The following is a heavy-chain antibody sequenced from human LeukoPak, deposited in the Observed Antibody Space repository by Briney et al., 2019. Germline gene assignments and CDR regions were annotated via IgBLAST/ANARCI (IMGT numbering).Heavy chain of an antibody. CDR2: IYSDNT. CDR3: ARRAGAYSHPYDY. D-gene: IGHD4/OR15-4a*01. V-gene: IGHV3-53*01. CDR1: GFNFNYYG. Sequence: GGSLRLSCAASGFNFNYYGMHWVRQAPGKGLEWVSFIYSDNTHYSDSVKGRFTISRGNSKNTLYLQMNSLRAEDTAVYYCARRAGAYSHPYDYWGQGTLVTVSS. J-gene: IGHJ4*02.